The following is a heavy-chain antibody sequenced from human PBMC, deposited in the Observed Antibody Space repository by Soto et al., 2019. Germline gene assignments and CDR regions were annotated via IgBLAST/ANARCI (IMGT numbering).Heavy chain of an antibody. CDR2: IYHNGRT. CDR1: GGSISANW. V-gene: IGHV4-4*02. CDR3: ARHIAVSGTRGFDF. D-gene: IGHD6-19*01. J-gene: IGHJ4*02. Sequence: QVQLQESGPGLMKPSGTLSLTCAVSGGSISANWWSWVRQPPGKGLEWIGEIYHNGRTNYNPSIKNRVTMSVDKSQNYFSLNLNSVTAADTAVYYCARHIAVSGTRGFDFWGQGTLVTVSS.